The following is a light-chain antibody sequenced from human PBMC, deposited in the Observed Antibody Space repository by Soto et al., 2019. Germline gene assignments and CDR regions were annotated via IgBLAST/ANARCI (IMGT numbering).Light chain of an antibody. CDR3: QQLNSYLFT. CDR2: AAS. V-gene: IGKV1-9*01. Sequence: DIQMAQSPSALSASVGDRVTITCRASQSITNYLNWYQHKPGQAPNLLIYAASTLQAGVPSRFSGSGSGTDFTLTISSLQPEDFATYYCQQLNSYLFTFGGGTKVDIK. CDR1: QSITNY. J-gene: IGKJ4*01.